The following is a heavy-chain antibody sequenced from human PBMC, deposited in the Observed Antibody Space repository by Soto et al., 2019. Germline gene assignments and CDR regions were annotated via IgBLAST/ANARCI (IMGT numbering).Heavy chain of an antibody. CDR2: IGTTGDT. V-gene: IGHV3-13*04. Sequence: PGWSLRLSCSPSVFTFISYDMHWVRQGTGKGLEWVSAIGTTGDTYYAGSVKGRFTISRENAKNSLYLQMNSLRAGDTAIYFCARAIGPTLFDYWGQGTLVTVSS. CDR1: VFTFISYD. J-gene: IGHJ4*02. D-gene: IGHD3-22*01. CDR3: ARAIGPTLFDY.